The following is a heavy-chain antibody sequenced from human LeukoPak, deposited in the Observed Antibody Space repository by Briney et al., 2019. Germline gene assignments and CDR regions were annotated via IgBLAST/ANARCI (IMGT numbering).Heavy chain of an antibody. CDR3: TRDLYGDGYNYNY. CDR2: IRSKAYGGTT. J-gene: IGHJ4*02. CDR1: GFIFGDYA. D-gene: IGHD5-24*01. V-gene: IGHV3-49*04. Sequence: GGSLRLSCTASGFIFGDYAMSWVRQAPGKGLEWVGFIRSKAYGGTTEYAASVKGRFTISRDDSKSIAYLQMNSLKTEDTAVYYCTRDLYGDGYNYNYWGQGTLVTVSS.